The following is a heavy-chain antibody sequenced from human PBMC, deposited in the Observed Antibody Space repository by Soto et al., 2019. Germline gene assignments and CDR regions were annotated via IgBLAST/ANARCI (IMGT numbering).Heavy chain of an antibody. CDR2: ISYDGSNK. Sequence: QVQLVESGGGVVQPGRSLRLSCAASGFTFSSYGMHWVRQAPSKGLEWVAVISYDGSNKYYADSVKGRFTISRDNSKNTLYLQMNSLRAEDTAVYYCAKDKVWYGELLSRIDYWGQGTLVTVSS. CDR1: GFTFSSYG. CDR3: AKDKVWYGELLSRIDY. J-gene: IGHJ4*02. V-gene: IGHV3-30*18. D-gene: IGHD3-10*01.